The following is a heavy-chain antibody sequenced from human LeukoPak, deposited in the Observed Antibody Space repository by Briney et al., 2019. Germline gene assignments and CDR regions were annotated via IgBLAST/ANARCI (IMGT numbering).Heavy chain of an antibody. V-gene: IGHV5-51*01. D-gene: IGHD3-22*01. J-gene: IGHJ4*02. CDR2: IYPGDSDT. Sequence: GESLKISSKSSGYSFTSYWIGWVRQMPGKGLEWIGIIYPGDSDTRYSPSFQGQVTISADKSISTAYLQWSSLKASDTAMYYCASTYDSSGYYYQPFDYWGQGTLVTVSS. CDR3: ASTYDSSGYYYQPFDY. CDR1: GYSFTSYW.